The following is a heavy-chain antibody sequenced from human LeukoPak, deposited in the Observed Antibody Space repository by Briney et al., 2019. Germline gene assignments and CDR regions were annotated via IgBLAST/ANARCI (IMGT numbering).Heavy chain of an antibody. Sequence: GGSLRLSCAASGFTVSSNYMSWVRQAPGKGLEWVSVIYSGGNTYYADSVKGRFTISRDNSKNTLYLQMNSLRAEDTAVYYCARDYGGSYYNGGYWGQGTLVTVSS. D-gene: IGHD1-26*01. CDR3: ARDYGGSYYNGGY. CDR2: IYSGGNT. V-gene: IGHV3-53*01. CDR1: GFTVSSNY. J-gene: IGHJ4*02.